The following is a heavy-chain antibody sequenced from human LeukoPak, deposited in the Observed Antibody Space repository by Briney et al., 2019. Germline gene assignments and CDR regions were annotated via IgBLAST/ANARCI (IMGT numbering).Heavy chain of an antibody. Sequence: SETLSLTCAVSGYSISSGYYWGWIRPPPGKGLEWIGRIYTSGSTNYNPSLKSRVTISVDTSKNQFSLKLSSVTAADTAVYYCARARRDGYNSPQTWGQGTLVTVSS. V-gene: IGHV4-38-2*01. D-gene: IGHD5-24*01. J-gene: IGHJ5*02. CDR1: GYSISSGYY. CDR3: ARARRDGYNSPQT. CDR2: IYTSGST.